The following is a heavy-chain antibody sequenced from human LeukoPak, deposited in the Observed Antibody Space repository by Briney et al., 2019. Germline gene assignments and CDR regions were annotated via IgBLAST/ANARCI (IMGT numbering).Heavy chain of an antibody. J-gene: IGHJ4*02. Sequence: PSETLSLTYTVSGGSISSYYWSWIRQPPGKGLEWIGYIYYSGSTNYNPSLKSRVTISVDTSKNQFSLKLSCVTAADTAVYYCARAVYSGSLGVFDYWGQGTLVTVSS. CDR3: ARAVYSGSLGVFDY. D-gene: IGHD1-26*01. CDR1: GGSISSYY. V-gene: IGHV4-59*01. CDR2: IYYSGST.